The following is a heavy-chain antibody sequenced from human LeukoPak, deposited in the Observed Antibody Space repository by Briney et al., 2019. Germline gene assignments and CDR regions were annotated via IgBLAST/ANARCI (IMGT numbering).Heavy chain of an antibody. CDR3: AREPTTTYYYMDV. V-gene: IGHV1-2*06. CDR2: INPNSGGT. D-gene: IGHD1/OR15-1a*01. CDR1: GYTFTGYY. Sequence: ASVKVSCKASGYTFTGYYMHWVRQAPGQGLEWMGRINPNSGGTNYAQKFQGRVTMTRDTSISTAYMEPSRLRSDDTAVYYCAREPTTTYYYMDVWGKGTTVTVSS. J-gene: IGHJ6*03.